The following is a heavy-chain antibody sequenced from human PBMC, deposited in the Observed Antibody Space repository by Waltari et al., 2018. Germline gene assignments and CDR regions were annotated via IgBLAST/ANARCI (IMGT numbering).Heavy chain of an antibody. V-gene: IGHV1-69*05. CDR1: GGALSSYA. CDR2: MSPMFGAP. J-gene: IGHJ3*01. D-gene: IGHD6-19*01. CDR3: ATSSSGWYQDASDV. Sequence: QVQLVQSGAEVKKPGSSVRVSCKASGGALSSYAIRWVRQAPGQGLEWMGGMSPMFGAPNYAQKFQGRITITTDESTRTDYMELSSLRSDDTAVYFCATSSSGWYQDASDVWGHGTLVTV.